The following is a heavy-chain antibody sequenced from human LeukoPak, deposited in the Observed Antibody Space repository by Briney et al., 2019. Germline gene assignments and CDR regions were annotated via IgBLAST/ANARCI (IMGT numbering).Heavy chain of an antibody. CDR2: IYYSGTT. CDR1: GGSFSGYY. Sequence: SETLSLTCAVYGGSFSGYYWSWIRQHPGKGLEWIGYIYYSGTTYYNPSLKSRITISVDTSKNQFSLNLRSVTAADTAVYFCAREVVVVAAIDYWGQGTLVTVSS. J-gene: IGHJ4*02. D-gene: IGHD2-15*01. V-gene: IGHV4-34*09. CDR3: AREVVVVAAIDY.